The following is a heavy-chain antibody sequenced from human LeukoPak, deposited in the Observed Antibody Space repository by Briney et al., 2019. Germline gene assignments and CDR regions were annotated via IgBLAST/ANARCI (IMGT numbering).Heavy chain of an antibody. CDR1: GFTVSSNY. V-gene: IGHV3-66*01. CDR3: AKSLFTSATGTGRAFHI. Sequence: GGSLTLSCAASGFTVSSNYMSWVRQAPGKGLEWVSVIYSGGSTYYADSVKGRFTISRDNSKNTLYLQMTSLRAEDTAEYYCAKSLFTSATGTGRAFHIWGQGTMVTVSS. J-gene: IGHJ3*02. D-gene: IGHD1-1*01. CDR2: IYSGGST.